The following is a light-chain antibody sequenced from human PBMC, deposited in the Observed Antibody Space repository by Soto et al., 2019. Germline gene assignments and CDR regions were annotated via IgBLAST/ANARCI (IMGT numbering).Light chain of an antibody. Sequence: QSALTQPPSVSGAPGQRVTISRTGSSSNIGAGYDVHWYQQLPGTAPKLLIYGNSNRPSGVPDRFSGSKSGTSASLAITGLQAEDEADYYCQSYDSSLSRVFGGGTKVTVL. CDR3: QSYDSSLSRV. CDR2: GNS. CDR1: SSNIGAGYD. V-gene: IGLV1-40*01. J-gene: IGLJ2*01.